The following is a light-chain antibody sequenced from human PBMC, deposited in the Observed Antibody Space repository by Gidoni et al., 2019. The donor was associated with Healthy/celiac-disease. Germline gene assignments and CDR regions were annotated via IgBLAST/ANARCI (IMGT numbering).Light chain of an antibody. CDR2: QDS. V-gene: IGLV3-1*01. CDR1: KLGDKY. Sequence: SYELPQPPSVSVSPGQTASITCSGDKLGDKYACWYQQKPGQSPVLVIYQDSKRPSGIPERFSGSNSGNTATLTISGTQAMDEADYYGQAWDSSTVVFGTGTKVTVL. CDR3: QAWDSSTVV. J-gene: IGLJ1*01.